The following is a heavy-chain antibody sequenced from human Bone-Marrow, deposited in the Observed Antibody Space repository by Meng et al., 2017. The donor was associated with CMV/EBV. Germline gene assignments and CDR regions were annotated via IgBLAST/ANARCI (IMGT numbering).Heavy chain of an antibody. J-gene: IGHJ5*02. V-gene: IGHV4-4*07. CDR1: GGSISSYY. D-gene: IGHD2-15*01. CDR3: ARGGDVVVALAWFDP. Sequence: QVQLQESGPGLVRPSEXLSLTCPVSGGSISSYYWSWIRQPAGKGLEWIGRIYTSGSTNYNPSLKSRVTMSVDTSKNQFSLKLSSVTAADTAVYYCARGGDVVVALAWFDPWGQGTLVTGSS. CDR2: IYTSGST.